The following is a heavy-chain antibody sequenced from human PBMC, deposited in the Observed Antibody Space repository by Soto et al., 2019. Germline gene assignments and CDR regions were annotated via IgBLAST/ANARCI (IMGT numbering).Heavy chain of an antibody. D-gene: IGHD1-1*01. V-gene: IGHV4-61*01. CDR3: ARERTGDPTFFDY. Sequence: SETLSLTCTVSGGSVSSSNYYSSWIRQPPGKGLEWLGYIYYSGSASYNPSLKSRITVSVDTSKNQFSLKLSSVTAADTAVYYCARERTGDPTFFDYWGQGTLVTVSS. CDR1: GGSVSSSNYY. CDR2: IYYSGSA. J-gene: IGHJ4*02.